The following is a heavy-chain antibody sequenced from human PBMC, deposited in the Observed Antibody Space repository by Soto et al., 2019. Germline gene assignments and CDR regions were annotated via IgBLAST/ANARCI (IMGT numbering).Heavy chain of an antibody. Sequence: SVKVSCKASGFTFTSSAVQWVRQARGQRLEWIGWIVVGSGNTNYAQKFQERVTITRDMSTSTAYMELSSLRSEDTAVYYCAAALCSGGNCYLFFDYGGQGTLVTVSS. V-gene: IGHV1-58*01. J-gene: IGHJ4*02. CDR2: IVVGSGNT. CDR1: GFTFTSSA. CDR3: AAALCSGGNCYLFFDY. D-gene: IGHD2-15*01.